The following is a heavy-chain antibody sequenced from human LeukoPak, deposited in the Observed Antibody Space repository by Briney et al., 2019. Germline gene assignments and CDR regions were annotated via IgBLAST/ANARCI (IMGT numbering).Heavy chain of an antibody. CDR1: GGTFSSYA. J-gene: IGHJ3*02. CDR2: IIPILGIA. D-gene: IGHD5-18*01. CDR3: ARLPGYGNAFDI. V-gene: IGHV1-69*04. Sequence: SVKVSCKASGGTFSSYAISWVRQAPGQGLEWMGRIIPILGIANYAQKFQGRVTITADKSTSTAYMELSSLRSEDTAVYYCARLPGYGNAFDIWGQGTMVTVSS.